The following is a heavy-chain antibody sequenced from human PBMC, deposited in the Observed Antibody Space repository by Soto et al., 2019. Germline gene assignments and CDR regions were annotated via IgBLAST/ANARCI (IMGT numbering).Heavy chain of an antibody. CDR1: GGSISSGDFW. CDR2: IYYSGST. Sequence: PSETLSITCTVSGGSISSGDFWWSWIRQPPGKGLEWIGYIYYSGSTYYYPSLTSRVTISVDTSKNQFSLKLSSVTAADTAVYYCASAGGVRSNWLDPWGQGTLVTVSS. CDR3: ASAGGVRSNWLDP. J-gene: IGHJ5*02. V-gene: IGHV4-30-4*01. D-gene: IGHD3-10*01.